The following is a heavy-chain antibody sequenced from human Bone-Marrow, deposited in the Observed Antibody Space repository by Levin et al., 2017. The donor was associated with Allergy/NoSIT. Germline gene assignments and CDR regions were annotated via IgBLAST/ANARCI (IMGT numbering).Heavy chain of an antibody. CDR2: IAGSNGNT. CDR1: GFTFSSYA. J-gene: IGHJ4*02. Sequence: PWASVKVSCTASGFTFSSYALNWVRQAPGKGLEWVASIAGSNGNTYYADSVKGRFTISRDNSNDTLYLQMNSLRAEDSALYFCAKFVSRTLRSSFDSWGQGTLVTVSS. D-gene: IGHD2-2*01. V-gene: IGHV3-23*01. CDR3: AKFVSRTLRSSFDS.